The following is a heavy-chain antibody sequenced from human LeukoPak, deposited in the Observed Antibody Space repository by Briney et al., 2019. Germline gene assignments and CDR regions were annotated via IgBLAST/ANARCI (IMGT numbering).Heavy chain of an antibody. Sequence: WETLSLTCTVSGVSISSYYWSWVRQPPGKGLEWVWYIYYSGSTTYNPSLKSRLTISVDKSKNHLLLKLSSGTGADTAVYYCGGGNGWYYYRGQGTLATVSS. D-gene: IGHD6-19*01. CDR1: GVSISSYY. J-gene: IGHJ4*02. CDR3: GGGNGWYYY. CDR2: IYYSGST. V-gene: IGHV4-59*01.